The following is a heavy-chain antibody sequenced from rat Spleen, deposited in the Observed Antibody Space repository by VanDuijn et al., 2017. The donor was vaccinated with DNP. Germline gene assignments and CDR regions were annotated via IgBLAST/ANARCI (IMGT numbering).Heavy chain of an antibody. CDR2: ITTSGDST. CDR1: GFTSNKYW. V-gene: IGHV5-31*01. CDR3: TTDFERGY. Sequence: EVQLVESGGDLVQPGRSLKVSCVVSGFTSNKYWMTWIRQVPGKGLEWVASITTSGDSTYSPDSVRGRFTISRDNAKDTLYLQMNSLRSEDTATYYCTTDFERGYWGQGVMVTVSS. D-gene: IGHD1-11*01. J-gene: IGHJ2*01.